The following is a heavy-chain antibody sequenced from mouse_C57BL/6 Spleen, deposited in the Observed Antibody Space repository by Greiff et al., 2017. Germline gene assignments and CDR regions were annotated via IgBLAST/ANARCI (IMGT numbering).Heavy chain of an antibody. Sequence: VKLMESGPGLVQPSQSLSITCTVSGFSLTSYGVHWVRQSPGKGLEWLGVIWRGGSTDYNAAFMSRLSITKDNSKSQVFFKMNSLQADDTAIYYCAKNLAHYYAMDYWGQGTSVTVSS. CDR1: GFSLTSYG. J-gene: IGHJ4*01. CDR3: AKNLAHYYAMDY. D-gene: IGHD6-1*01. CDR2: IWRGGST. V-gene: IGHV2-5*01.